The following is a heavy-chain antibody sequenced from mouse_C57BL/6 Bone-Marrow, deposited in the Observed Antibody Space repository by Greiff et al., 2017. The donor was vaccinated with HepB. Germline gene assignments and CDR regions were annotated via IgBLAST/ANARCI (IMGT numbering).Heavy chain of an antibody. D-gene: IGHD2-3*01. V-gene: IGHV5-12*01. CDR1: GFTFSDYY. CDR3: ARQGDLGYDAFDY. CDR2: ISNGGGST. J-gene: IGHJ2*01. Sequence: ESGGGLVQPGGSLKLSCAASGFTFSDYYMYWVRQTPEKRLEWVAYISNGGGSTYYPDTVKGRFTISRDNAKNTLYLQMSRLKSEDTAMYYCARQGDLGYDAFDYWGQGTTLTVSS.